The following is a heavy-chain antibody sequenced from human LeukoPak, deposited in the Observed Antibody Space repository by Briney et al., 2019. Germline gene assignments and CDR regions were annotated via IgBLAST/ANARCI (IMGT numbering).Heavy chain of an antibody. CDR2: MNPNSGNT. CDR3: ASGIRYFDWFYYFDY. Sequence: ASVKVSCKATGYTFTSYDINWVRQATGQGLEWMGWMNPNSGNTGCAQKFQGRVAMTRNTSISTAYMELSSLRSEDTVVYHSASGIRYFDWFYYFDYWGQGTLVTVSS. CDR1: GYTFTSYD. J-gene: IGHJ4*02. D-gene: IGHD3-9*01. V-gene: IGHV1-8*01.